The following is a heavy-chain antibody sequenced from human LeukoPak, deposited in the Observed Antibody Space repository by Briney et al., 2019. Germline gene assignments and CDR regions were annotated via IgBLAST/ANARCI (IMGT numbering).Heavy chain of an antibody. CDR1: GFTFSSSW. CDR3: ARDYSYAMNV. J-gene: IGHJ6*04. V-gene: IGHV3-74*01. Sequence: GGSLRLSCAASGFTFSSSWMHWVRQAPGEGLVWVSHINSDGSSTTYADSVKGRFTISRDNAKNTLHLQMHSLRAEDTAVYFCARDYSYAMNVWGKGTTVTVSS. CDR2: INSDGSST. D-gene: IGHD2-21*01.